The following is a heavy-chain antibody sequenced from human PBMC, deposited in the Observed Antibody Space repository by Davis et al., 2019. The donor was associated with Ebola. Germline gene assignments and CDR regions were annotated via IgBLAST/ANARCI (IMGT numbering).Heavy chain of an antibody. CDR2: IKQDGSEK. J-gene: IGHJ6*02. D-gene: IGHD5-12*01. V-gene: IGHV3-7*03. CDR1: GFTFSSHA. Sequence: GESLKISCAASGFTFSSHAMHWVRQAPGKGLEWVANIKQDGSEKYYVDSVKGRFTISRDNAKNSLYLQMNSLRAEDTAVYYCARGDDSGYDWSYYYYGMDVWGQGTTVTVSS. CDR3: ARGDDSGYDWSYYYYGMDV.